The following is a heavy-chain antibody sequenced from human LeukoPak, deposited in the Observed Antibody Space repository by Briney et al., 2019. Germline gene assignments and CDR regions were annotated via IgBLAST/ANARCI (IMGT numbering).Heavy chain of an antibody. CDR2: VYDNDIS. J-gene: IGHJ3*02. CDR1: GASIRSYF. D-gene: IGHD5-12*01. Sequence: SETLSLTCSVSGASIRSYFWSWIRQSPGKGLEWIGYVYDNDISNFNPSLESRVTILVDRFKSQFSLKLRSVTAADTAVYYCARGLVLATDGAFDIWGPGTMVTVSS. V-gene: IGHV4-59*01. CDR3: ARGLVLATDGAFDI.